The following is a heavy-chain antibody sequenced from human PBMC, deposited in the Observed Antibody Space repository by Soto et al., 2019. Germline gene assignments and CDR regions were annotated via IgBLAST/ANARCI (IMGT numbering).Heavy chain of an antibody. D-gene: IGHD6-6*01. V-gene: IGHV5-51*01. CDR3: ATSESSSAGYYYYYGMDV. J-gene: IGHJ6*02. CDR1: GYSFTSYW. CDR2: TYPGDSDT. Sequence: SGESLKISCKGSGYSFTSYWIGWVRQMPGKGLEWMGITYPGDSDTRYSPSFQGQVTISADKSISTAYLQWSSLKASDTAMYYCATSESSSAGYYYYYGMDVWGQGTTVTVS.